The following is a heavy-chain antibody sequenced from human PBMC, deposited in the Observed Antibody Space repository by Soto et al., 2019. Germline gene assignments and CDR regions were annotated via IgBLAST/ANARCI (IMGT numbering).Heavy chain of an antibody. CDR1: GGSFSGYY. V-gene: IGHV4-34*01. CDR3: ARGPSSLESPGGYEHYYYYGMDV. Sequence: QVQLQQWGAGLLKPSETLSLTCAVYGGSFSGYYWSWIRQPPGKGLEWIGEINHSGSTNYNPSLKSRVTISVDTSKNQFSLKLSSVTAADTAVYYCARGPSSLESPGGYEHYYYYGMDVWGQGTTVTVSS. CDR2: INHSGST. D-gene: IGHD5-12*01. J-gene: IGHJ6*02.